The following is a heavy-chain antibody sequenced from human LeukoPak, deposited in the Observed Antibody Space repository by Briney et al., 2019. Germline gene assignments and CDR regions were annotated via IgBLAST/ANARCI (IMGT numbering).Heavy chain of an antibody. CDR3: ASGSTSRYFDWLLYEEWFDP. J-gene: IGHJ5*02. V-gene: IGHV1-2*02. Sequence: ASVKVSCKASGYTFTGYYIHWVRQAPGQGLEWMGWINPNSGGTNYAQKFQGRVTMTRDTSISTGYMELSRLISDDTAVYYCASGSTSRYFDWLLYEEWFDPWGQGTLVTVSS. CDR1: GYTFTGYY. CDR2: INPNSGGT. D-gene: IGHD3-9*01.